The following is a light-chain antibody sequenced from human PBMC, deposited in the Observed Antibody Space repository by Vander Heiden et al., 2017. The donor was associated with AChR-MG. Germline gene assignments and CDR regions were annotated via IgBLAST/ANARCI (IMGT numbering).Light chain of an antibody. CDR3: SSFTTSSTVV. J-gene: IGLJ2*01. CDR1: SSDVGGYNY. V-gene: IGLV2-14*03. CDR2: DVT. Sequence: QSALTQPASVSASPGQSITISCTGSSSDVGGYNYVSWYQQHPGRAPKLLIYDVTNRPAGVSSRFSGSKSGSTASLTISGLQAEDEAVYYCSSFTTSSTVVFGGGTKLTV.